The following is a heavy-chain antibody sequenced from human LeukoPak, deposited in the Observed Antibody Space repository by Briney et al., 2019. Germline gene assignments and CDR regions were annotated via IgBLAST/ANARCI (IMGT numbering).Heavy chain of an antibody. Sequence: GGPLRLSCAASGFTFSSYTMSRVRQAPGKGLEWVSGITGSGISTYYADSVKGRFTLSRDNSKNTLYLQMNSLRAEDTAVYYCAKDGKYGSGSLDYWGQGTLVTVSS. CDR1: GFTFSSYT. D-gene: IGHD3-10*01. CDR3: AKDGKYGSGSLDY. CDR2: ITGSGIST. J-gene: IGHJ4*02. V-gene: IGHV3-23*01.